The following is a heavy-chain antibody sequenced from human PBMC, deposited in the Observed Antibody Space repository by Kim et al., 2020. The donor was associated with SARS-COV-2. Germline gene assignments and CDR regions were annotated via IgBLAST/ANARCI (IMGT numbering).Heavy chain of an antibody. Sequence: IYYSGSTNYNPHLKSRVTISVDTSKNQFSLKRSSVTAADMAVYYCARGLDYWGQGTLVTVSS. D-gene: IGHD3-10*01. J-gene: IGHJ4*02. V-gene: IGHV4-59*01. CDR3: ARGLDY. CDR2: IYYSGST.